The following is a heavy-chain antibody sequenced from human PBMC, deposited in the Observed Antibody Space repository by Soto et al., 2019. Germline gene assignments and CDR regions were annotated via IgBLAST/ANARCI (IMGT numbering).Heavy chain of an antibody. CDR2: IGVYNGNT. Sequence: QVQLVQSGAEVKKPGASVKVSCKASGYTFTSYGISWVRQAPGQGLEWMGWIGVYNGNTNYAQKLQGRVTMTTDTSTSTAYMELSSLRSEDTAVYYCARRLEQLVRKDYYYGMDVWGQGTTVTVSS. CDR1: GYTFTSYG. J-gene: IGHJ6*02. V-gene: IGHV1-18*01. CDR3: ARRLEQLVRKDYYYGMDV. D-gene: IGHD6-6*01.